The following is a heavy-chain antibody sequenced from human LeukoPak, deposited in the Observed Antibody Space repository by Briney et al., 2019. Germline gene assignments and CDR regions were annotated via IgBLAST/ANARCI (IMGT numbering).Heavy chain of an antibody. CDR1: TYISSDFG. CDR3: ARVYLYTTGWSAAYYYFMDV. D-gene: IGHD3-16*02. J-gene: IGHJ6*03. V-gene: IGHV1-18*01. Sequence: ASVKVCCKASTYISSDFGISWVRLAPGGGLEWMGWVSGDNGQTNYGHKFYGRVTMTMETSTNTASMELRGLRSGDTAIYYCARVYLYTTGWSAAYYYFMDVWGKGTTVIVSS. CDR2: VSGDNGQT.